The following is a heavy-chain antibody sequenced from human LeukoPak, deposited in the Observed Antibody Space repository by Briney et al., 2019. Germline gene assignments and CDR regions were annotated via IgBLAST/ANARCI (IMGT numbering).Heavy chain of an antibody. J-gene: IGHJ4*02. V-gene: IGHV4-34*01. CDR1: GGSFSCYY. D-gene: IGHD6-19*01. CDR2: INHSGST. CDR3: ARGHRNRIAVAGSFDY. Sequence: PWETLSLTCAVYGGSFSCYYLSWIRQPPGKGLEWVGEINHSGSTNYNPSLKSPVTISVDTSKNQFSLKLSSVTADHTAVYYCARGHRNRIAVAGSFDYWGQGTLVTVSS.